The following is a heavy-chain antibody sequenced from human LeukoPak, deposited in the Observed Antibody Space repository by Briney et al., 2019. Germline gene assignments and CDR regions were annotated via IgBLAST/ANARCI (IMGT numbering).Heavy chain of an antibody. CDR2: IYYSGNT. D-gene: IGHD3-10*01. CDR1: GGSIRSHY. CDR3: ARLDYLGSGLFDH. Sequence: SETLSLTCTASGGSIRSHYWSWIRQPPGKGLEWIGHIYYSGNTNYNPSLKSRVTISIDTSKRQFSLMLNSVTAADTAVYYCARLDYLGSGLFDHWGQGTQVTVPS. J-gene: IGHJ4*02. V-gene: IGHV4-59*08.